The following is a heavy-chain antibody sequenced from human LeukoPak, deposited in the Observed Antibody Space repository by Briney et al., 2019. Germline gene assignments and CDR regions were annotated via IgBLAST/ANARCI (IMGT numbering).Heavy chain of an antibody. CDR1: GGSISSHY. V-gene: IGHV4-59*11. Sequence: SETLSLTCTVSGGSISSHYWSWIRQPPGKGLEWIGYIYYSGSTNYNPSLKSRVTISVDTSKNQFSLKLSSVTAADTAVYYCARGRGEWDQRSVYFDYWGQGTLVTVSS. CDR2: IYYSGST. CDR3: ARGRGEWDQRSVYFDY. J-gene: IGHJ4*02. D-gene: IGHD1-26*01.